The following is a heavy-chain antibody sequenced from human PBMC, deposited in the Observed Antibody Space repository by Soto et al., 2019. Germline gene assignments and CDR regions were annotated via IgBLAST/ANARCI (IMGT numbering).Heavy chain of an antibody. CDR3: ARGGRAVAGTGWFDP. D-gene: IGHD6-19*01. CDR1: GGSISSYY. V-gene: IGHV4-59*01. CDR2: IYYSGST. Sequence: KTSETLSLTCTVSGGSISSYYWSWIRQPPGKGLEWIGYIYYSGSTNYNPSLKSRVTISVDTSKNQFSLKLSSATAADTAVYYCARGGRAVAGTGWFDPWGQGTLVTVSS. J-gene: IGHJ5*02.